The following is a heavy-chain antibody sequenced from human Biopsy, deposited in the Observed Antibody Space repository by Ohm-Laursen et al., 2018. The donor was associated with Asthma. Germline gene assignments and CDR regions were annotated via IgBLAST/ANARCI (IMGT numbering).Heavy chain of an antibody. V-gene: IGHV3-53*01. J-gene: IGHJ4*02. Sequence: SLRLSCTASGFAVSRDYMFWVRQAPGKGLEWVSVIYSGGTSHTADSVRGRFTISRDYSKNTLYLQMHSLRAEDTAVYYCAKESGTVGWHADYLEEWGRGTLVTVSS. CDR3: AKESGTVGWHADYLEE. CDR1: GFAVSRDY. D-gene: IGHD6-19*01. CDR2: IYSGGTS.